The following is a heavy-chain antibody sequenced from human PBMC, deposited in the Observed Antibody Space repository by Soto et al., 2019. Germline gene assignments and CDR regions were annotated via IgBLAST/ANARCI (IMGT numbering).Heavy chain of an antibody. CDR1: GYTFTSYG. J-gene: IGHJ6*02. D-gene: IGHD3-10*01. CDR2: ISAYNGNT. Sequence: ASGKVSCKASGYTFTSYGISWVRQAPGQGLEWMGWISAYNGNTNYAQKLQGRVTMTTDTSTSTAYMELRSLRSDDTAVYYCARGPLPENSMVRGVSMDVWGQGTTVTVSS. CDR3: ARGPLPENSMVRGVSMDV. V-gene: IGHV1-18*01.